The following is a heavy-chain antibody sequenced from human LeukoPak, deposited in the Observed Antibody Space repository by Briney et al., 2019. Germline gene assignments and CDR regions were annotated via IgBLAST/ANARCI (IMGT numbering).Heavy chain of an antibody. D-gene: IGHD3-9*01. CDR2: IIPIFGTA. V-gene: IGHV1-69*01. CDR1: GGAFSSYA. CDR3: AKESLTGPLFDY. J-gene: IGHJ4*02. Sequence: SVKVSCKASGGAFSSYAISWVRQAPGQGLEWMGGIIPIFGTANYAQKFQGRVTITADESTSTAYMELSSLRSEDTAVYYCAKESLTGPLFDYWGQGTLVTVSS.